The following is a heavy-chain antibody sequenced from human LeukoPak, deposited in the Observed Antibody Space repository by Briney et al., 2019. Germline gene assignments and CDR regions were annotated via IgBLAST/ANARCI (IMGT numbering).Heavy chain of an antibody. D-gene: IGHD7-27*01. V-gene: IGHV3-72*01. Sequence: GGSLRLSCSASGFLFSDYFMDWVRQSPGKGLEWVGRIREKTSSYTTEYAASVKGRFTISRDDSKNSLYLQMDSLETDDTAIYYCARDNWGSYDSWGQGTLVTVSS. CDR1: GFLFSDYF. CDR3: ARDNWGSYDS. J-gene: IGHJ5*01. CDR2: IREKTSSYTT.